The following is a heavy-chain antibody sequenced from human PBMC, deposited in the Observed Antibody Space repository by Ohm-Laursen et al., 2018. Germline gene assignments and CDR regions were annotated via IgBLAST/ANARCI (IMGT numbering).Heavy chain of an antibody. CDR3: AREELESSGWAD. Sequence: RLSCAASGFTFSSYAMSWVLQAPGKGLEWVSAISGSGGSTYYADSVKGRFTISRDNSKNTLYLQMNSLRAEDTAVYYCAREELESSGWADWGQGTLVTVSS. V-gene: IGHV3-23*01. D-gene: IGHD6-19*01. J-gene: IGHJ4*02. CDR1: GFTFSSYA. CDR2: ISGSGGST.